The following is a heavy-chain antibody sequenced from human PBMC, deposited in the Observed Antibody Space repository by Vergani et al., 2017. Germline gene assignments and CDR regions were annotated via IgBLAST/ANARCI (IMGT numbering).Heavy chain of an antibody. Sequence: QVQLQESGPGLVKPSQTLSLTCTVSGGSISSGGYYWSWIRQHPGKGLEWMGIIYPGDSDTRYSPSFQGQVTISADKSISTAYLQWSSLKASDTAMYYCARSTSLGVRGVIINAFDIWGQGTMVTVSS. CDR1: GGSISSGGYY. CDR2: IYPGDSDT. V-gene: IGHV4-31*01. CDR3: ARSTSLGVRGVIINAFDI. J-gene: IGHJ3*02. D-gene: IGHD3-10*01.